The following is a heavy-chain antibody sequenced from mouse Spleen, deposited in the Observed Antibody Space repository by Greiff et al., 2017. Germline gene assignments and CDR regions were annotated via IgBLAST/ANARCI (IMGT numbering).Heavy chain of an antibody. J-gene: IGHJ4*01. CDR1: GYTFTSYG. CDR3: ATYGSSSYAMDY. CDR2: IYPRSGNT. V-gene: IGHV1-81*01. Sequence: QVQLQQSGAELARPGASVKLSCKASGYTFTSYGISWVKQRTGQGLEWIGEIYPRSGNTYYNEKFKGKATLTADKSSSTAYMELRSLTSEDSAVYFCATYGSSSYAMDYWGQGTSVTVSS. D-gene: IGHD1-1*01.